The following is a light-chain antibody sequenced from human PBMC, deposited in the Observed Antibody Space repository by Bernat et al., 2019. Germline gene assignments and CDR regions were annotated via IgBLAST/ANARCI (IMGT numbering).Light chain of an antibody. CDR2: DVN. V-gene: IGLV2-11*01. Sequence: QSALTQPRSVSGSPGQSVTISCTGSSSDIGGYKYVSWYQHHPGKVPKLIIYDVNERPSGVPDRFSGSKSGNAASLTISGLQADDEADYYCCSYSVTAYLFGTGTKVTVL. CDR1: SSDIGGYKY. J-gene: IGLJ1*01. CDR3: CSYSVTAYL.